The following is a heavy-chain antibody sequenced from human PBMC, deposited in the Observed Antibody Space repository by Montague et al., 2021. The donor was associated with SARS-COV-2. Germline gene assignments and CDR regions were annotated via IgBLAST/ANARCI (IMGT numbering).Heavy chain of an antibody. CDR1: GGSVSSGNW. J-gene: IGHJ4*02. Sequence: SETLSLTCAVSGGSVSSGNWWSWVRQPPEKGLEWIGDIYHRGSTNYNPSIKSRVTISLDKSKNQSSLNLSSATAADTAEYYGAGFFSSWTDWGQGTLVTVSS. V-gene: IGHV4-4*02. CDR2: IYHRGST. CDR3: AGFFSSWTD. D-gene: IGHD6-13*01.